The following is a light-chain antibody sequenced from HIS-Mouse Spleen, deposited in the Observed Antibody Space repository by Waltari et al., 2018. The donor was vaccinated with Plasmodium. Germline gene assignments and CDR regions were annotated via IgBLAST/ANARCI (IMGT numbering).Light chain of an antibody. CDR2: EDS. V-gene: IGLV3-10*01. CDR1: ALPTKY. Sequence: SYELTQPPSVSVSPGQTARITCSGVALPTKYAYSYPQQASQGPVMVIYEDSKRPSGSPERFSGASAGTMATLTISGAQVEDEADYYCYSTDSSGNHRVFGGGTKLTVL. CDR3: YSTDSSGNHRV. J-gene: IGLJ3*02.